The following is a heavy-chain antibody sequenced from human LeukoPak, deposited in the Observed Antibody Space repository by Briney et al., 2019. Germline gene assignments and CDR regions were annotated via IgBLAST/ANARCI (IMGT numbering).Heavy chain of an antibody. V-gene: IGHV3-20*04. CDR1: GFTFDDYG. Sequence: GGSLRLSCAASGFTFDDYGMSWVRQAPGKGLEWVSGINWNGGSTGYADSVKGRFTISRDNAKNSLHLQMSNLRAEDTAVYYCARQYCSGGTCPPIRWGQGTLVTASS. CDR2: INWNGGST. CDR3: ARQYCSGGTCPPIR. D-gene: IGHD2-15*01. J-gene: IGHJ4*02.